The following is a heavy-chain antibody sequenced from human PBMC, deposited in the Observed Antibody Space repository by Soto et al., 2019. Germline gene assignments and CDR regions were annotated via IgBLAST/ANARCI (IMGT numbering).Heavy chain of an antibody. CDR2: ISRSGSLN. CDR3: AXDLEYSSSWYYYYGLDV. J-gene: IGHJ6*02. Sequence: GGSLRLSCAASGFSFSDYSMNWVRQAPGKGLEWLSYISRSGSLNYYADSVKGRFTISRDNAKNSLYLEMNSVRDEDTAMYYCAXDLEYSSSWYYYYGLDVWGPGTTVTVSS. CDR1: GFSFSDYS. D-gene: IGHD6-6*01. V-gene: IGHV3-48*02.